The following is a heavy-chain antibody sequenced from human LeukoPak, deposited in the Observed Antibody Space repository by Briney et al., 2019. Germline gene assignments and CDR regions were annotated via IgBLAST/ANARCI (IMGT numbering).Heavy chain of an antibody. V-gene: IGHV6-1*01. CDR1: GDSVSSNSAA. CDR2: AYYRSRWYN. J-gene: IGHJ3*02. Sequence: QTLSLTCAISGDSVSSNSAAWNWIRQSPSRGLEWLGRAYYRSRWYNDYALSVKSRITINPDTSKNQFSLQLNSVTPEDTALYYCASSLDYGDYGWDAFDIWGQGTMVSVSS. CDR3: ASSLDYGDYGWDAFDI. D-gene: IGHD4-17*01.